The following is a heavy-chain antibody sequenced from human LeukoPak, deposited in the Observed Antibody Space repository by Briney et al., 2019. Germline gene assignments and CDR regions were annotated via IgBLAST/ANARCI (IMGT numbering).Heavy chain of an antibody. V-gene: IGHV3-21*01. D-gene: IGHD3-9*01. CDR3: ARAVRDILTGYYLDY. Sequence: PGGSLRLSCAASGFTFSSYSMNWVRQAPGKGLEWVSSISSNSSYICYADSVKGRFTISRDNAKNSLYLQMNSLRAEDTAVYYCARAVRDILTGYYLDYWGQGTLVTVSS. J-gene: IGHJ4*02. CDR1: GFTFSSYS. CDR2: ISSNSSYI.